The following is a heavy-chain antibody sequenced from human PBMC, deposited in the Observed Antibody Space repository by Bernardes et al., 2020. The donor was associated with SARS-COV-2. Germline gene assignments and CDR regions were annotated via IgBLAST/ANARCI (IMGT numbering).Heavy chain of an antibody. CDR1: GFSFSSHA. V-gene: IGHV3-64D*06. J-gene: IGHJ4*02. CDR2: ISYNGGNI. D-gene: IGHD2-15*01. Sequence: GGSLRLSCSASGFSFSSHAMYWVRLPPGKGLELVSAISYNGGNIYYADAVKGRFTILRDNSKNTLYLQMSSLRTDDSAIYYCVKDLAAVGPNYFDSWGQGILVTVSS. CDR3: VKDLAAVGPNYFDS.